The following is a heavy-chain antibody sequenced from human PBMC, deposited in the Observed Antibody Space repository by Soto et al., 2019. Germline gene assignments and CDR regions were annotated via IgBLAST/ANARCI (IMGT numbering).Heavy chain of an antibody. CDR3: ARFSTSFNYGMDV. Sequence: PSETLSLTYGVSGYSISSSNWWGWIRQPPGKGLEWIGYIYYSGSTYYNPSLKSRVTMSVDTSKNQFSLKLSSVTAVDTAVYYSARFSTSFNYGMDVCGQGTTVT. V-gene: IGHV4-28*01. CDR1: GYSISSSNW. D-gene: IGHD2-2*01. J-gene: IGHJ6*02. CDR2: IYYSGST.